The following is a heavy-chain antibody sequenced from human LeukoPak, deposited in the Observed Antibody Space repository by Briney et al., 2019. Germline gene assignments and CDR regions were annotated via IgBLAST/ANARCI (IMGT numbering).Heavy chain of an antibody. D-gene: IGHD6-13*01. V-gene: IGHV6-1*01. Sequence: SQTLSLTCAISGDSVSSNSAAWNWIRQSPSRGLEWLGRTYAVSVKSRITINPDTSKNQFSLQLNSVTPEDTAVYYCAREYSRPYYYYYYMDVWGKGTTVTVSS. CDR1: GDSVSSNSAA. CDR3: AREYSRPYYYYYYMDV. CDR2: T. J-gene: IGHJ6*03.